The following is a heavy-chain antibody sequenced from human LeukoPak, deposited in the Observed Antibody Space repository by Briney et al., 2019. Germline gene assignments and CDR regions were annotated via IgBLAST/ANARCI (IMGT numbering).Heavy chain of an antibody. CDR1: GFTFSSYG. Sequence: PGGSLRLSSAASGFTFSSYGMHWVRQAPGKGLEWVAFIRYDGSNKYYADSVKGRFTISRDNSKNTLYLQVNSLRAEDTAVYYCAKVLGSTFGVDLHDYWGQGTLVTVSS. CDR2: IRYDGSNK. V-gene: IGHV3-30*02. D-gene: IGHD3-3*01. J-gene: IGHJ4*02. CDR3: AKVLGSTFGVDLHDY.